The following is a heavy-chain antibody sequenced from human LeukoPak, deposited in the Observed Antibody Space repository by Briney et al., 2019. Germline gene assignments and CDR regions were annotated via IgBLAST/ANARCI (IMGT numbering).Heavy chain of an antibody. D-gene: IGHD1/OR15-1a*01. J-gene: IGHJ3*02. CDR2: IYYSGST. V-gene: IGHV4-59*11. CDR1: GGSISSHY. Sequence: SETLSLTCTVSGGSISSHYWSWIRQPPGKGLEWIGYIYYSGSTNYNPSLKSRVTISVDTSKNQFSLKLSSVTAADTAVYYCARVFDWNNYDALDIWGQGTMVAVSS. CDR3: ARVFDWNNYDALDI.